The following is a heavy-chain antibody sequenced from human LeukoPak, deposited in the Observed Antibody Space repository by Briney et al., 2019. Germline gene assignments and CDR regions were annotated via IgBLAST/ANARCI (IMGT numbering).Heavy chain of an antibody. CDR1: GFTFSSYG. CDR2: IRYDGSNK. J-gene: IGHJ6*03. D-gene: IGHD3-22*01. Sequence: GGSLRLSCAASGFTFSSYGMHWVRQAPGKGLEWVAFIRYDGSNKYYADSVKGRFTISRDNSKNTLYLQMNSLRAEDTAVYYCAKDRRYYDSSGTRYYMDVWGKGPRSPSP. CDR3: AKDRRYYDSSGTRYYMDV. V-gene: IGHV3-30*02.